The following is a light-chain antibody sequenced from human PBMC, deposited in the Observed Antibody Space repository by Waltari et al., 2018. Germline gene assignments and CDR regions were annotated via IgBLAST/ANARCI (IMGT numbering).Light chain of an antibody. CDR3: ATWDNSLREVV. CDR2: DQS. J-gene: IGLJ2*01. V-gene: IGLV1-51*01. CDR1: ISNIGNYY. Sequence: QSVLTQPPSVSAAPGQKVTLYCSGSISNIGNYYVSWYHQLPGAAPKLLIYDQSRRPSGVPARFSASKSGTSSTLGITGLQIGDEADYYCATWDNSLREVVFGGGTKLTVL.